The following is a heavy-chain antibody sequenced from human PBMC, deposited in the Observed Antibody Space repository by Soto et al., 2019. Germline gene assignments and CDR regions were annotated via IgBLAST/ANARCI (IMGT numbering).Heavy chain of an antibody. D-gene: IGHD2-21*02. Sequence: PRLSCTSPGFIFSSYGMHCVRQIPGKVWERVAVISYDGSNKYFADSVKGRFTISRDNSKNTLYLQMNSLRAEDTAVYYCAKQNGYGGNSELEYWGQGTLVTVSS. V-gene: IGHV3-30*18. CDR1: GFIFSSYG. CDR2: ISYDGSNK. CDR3: AKQNGYGGNSELEY. J-gene: IGHJ4*02.